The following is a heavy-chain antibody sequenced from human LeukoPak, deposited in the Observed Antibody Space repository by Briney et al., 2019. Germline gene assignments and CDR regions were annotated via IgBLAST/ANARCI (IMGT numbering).Heavy chain of an antibody. CDR1: GFTFSTSG. CDR3: AGYRNRANDY. Sequence: PGGSLRLSCAASGFTFSTSGMNWVRQAPGKGPEWVSYISAGSSTIYYADSVKGRFTISRDNAKNSLYLQMNSLTDEDTAVYSCAGYRNRANDYWGQGTLVTVSS. CDR2: ISAGSSTI. D-gene: IGHD1-14*01. J-gene: IGHJ4*02. V-gene: IGHV3-48*02.